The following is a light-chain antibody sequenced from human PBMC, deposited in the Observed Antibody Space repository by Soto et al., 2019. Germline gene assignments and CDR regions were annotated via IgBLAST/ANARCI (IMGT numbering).Light chain of an antibody. Sequence: QSALTQPASVSGSPGQSITISCTGTSSDVGGYKYVSWYQQHPGKAPKLMIYEVSNRPSGVSNRFSGSKSGNTASLTISGLQAEDEADCYCSSYTSSSTLDVFGSGTKVTVL. CDR2: EVS. V-gene: IGLV2-14*01. CDR1: SSDVGGYKY. CDR3: SSYTSSSTLDV. J-gene: IGLJ1*01.